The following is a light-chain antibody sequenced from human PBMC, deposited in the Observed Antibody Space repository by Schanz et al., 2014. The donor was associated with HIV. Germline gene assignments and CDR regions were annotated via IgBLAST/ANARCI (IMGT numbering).Light chain of an antibody. Sequence: QSALTQPASVSGSPGQSITISCTGTSSDVGGYNYVSWYQQHPGKAPKLMIYDVSKRPSGVSNRFSGSKSGNTASLAISGLQAEDEADYFCQSFDSSLNGVVFGGGTKLTVL. CDR3: QSFDSSLNGVV. CDR1: SSDVGGYNY. CDR2: DVS. V-gene: IGLV2-14*01. J-gene: IGLJ3*02.